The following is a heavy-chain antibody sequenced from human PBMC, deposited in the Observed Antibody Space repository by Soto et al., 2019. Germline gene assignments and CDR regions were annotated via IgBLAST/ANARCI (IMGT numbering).Heavy chain of an antibody. CDR3: AREGSGYYAFDY. CDR1: GFTFSSYG. Sequence: GGSLRLSCAASGFTFSSYGMHWVRQAPGKGLGWVAVIWYDGSKKYYAESVKGRFTISRDNSKNTLYMEMNSPRGEDTAVYYCAREGSGYYAFDYWGQGTLVTVSS. J-gene: IGHJ4*02. V-gene: IGHV3-33*01. D-gene: IGHD5-12*01. CDR2: IWYDGSKK.